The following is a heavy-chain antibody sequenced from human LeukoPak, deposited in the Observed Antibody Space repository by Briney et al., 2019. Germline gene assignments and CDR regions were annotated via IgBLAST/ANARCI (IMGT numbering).Heavy chain of an antibody. CDR1: GYTLTELS. Sequence: ASVKVSCKVSGYTLTELSMHWVRQAPGKGLEWMGGFDPEDGETIYAQKFQGRVTMTEDTSTDTAYMELSSLRSEDTAVYYCARDGPDYPYGSGSYYEFDYWGQGTLVTVSS. J-gene: IGHJ4*02. CDR2: FDPEDGET. D-gene: IGHD3-10*01. V-gene: IGHV1-24*01. CDR3: ARDGPDYPYGSGSYYEFDY.